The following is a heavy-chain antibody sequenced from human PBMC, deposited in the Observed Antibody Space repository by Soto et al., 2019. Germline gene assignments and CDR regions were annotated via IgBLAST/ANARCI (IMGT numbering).Heavy chain of an antibody. CDR2: TYYRSKWYN. Sequence: SQTLSLTCVISGDSVSSNSAAWNWIRQSPSRGLEWLGRTYYRSKWYNDYAESVKSRTTINPETSKNQFSLQLNSVTPEDTAVYYCARERYGDYGRGTFDIWGQGTMVTVS. V-gene: IGHV6-1*01. J-gene: IGHJ3*02. CDR3: ARERYGDYGRGTFDI. CDR1: GDSVSSNSAA. D-gene: IGHD4-17*01.